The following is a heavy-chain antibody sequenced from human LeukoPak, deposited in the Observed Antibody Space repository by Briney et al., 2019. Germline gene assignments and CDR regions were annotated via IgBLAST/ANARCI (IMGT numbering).Heavy chain of an antibody. CDR3: AGSPRHWGLNYWFDP. CDR2: ISSSGSTI. D-gene: IGHD3-16*01. J-gene: IGHJ5*02. CDR1: GFTFSDYY. Sequence: GGSLRLSCAASGFTFSDYYMSWIRQAPGKGLEWVSYISSSGSTIYYADSVKGRFTISRDNAKNSLYLQMNSLRAEDTAVYYCAGSPRHWGLNYWFDPWGQGTLVTVSS. V-gene: IGHV3-11*01.